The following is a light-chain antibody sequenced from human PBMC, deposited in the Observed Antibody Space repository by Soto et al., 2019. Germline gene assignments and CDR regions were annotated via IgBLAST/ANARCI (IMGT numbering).Light chain of an antibody. CDR3: QQYYSISRT. V-gene: IGKV4-1*01. J-gene: IGKJ1*01. CDR2: WAS. CDR1: QSVLYSSNNQNS. Sequence: DIVMTQSPDSLAVSLGERATINCKSSQSVLYSSNNQNSLAWYQQKPGQPPKLLIYWASTRESGVPDRSSGSGSGTDFTLTISSLQAEDVAVYYCQQYYSISRTFGQGTKVEIK.